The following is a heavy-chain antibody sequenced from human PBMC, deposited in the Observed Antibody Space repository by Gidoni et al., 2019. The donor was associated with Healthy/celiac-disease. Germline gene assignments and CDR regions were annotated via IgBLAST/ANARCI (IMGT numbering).Heavy chain of an antibody. CDR1: GFTFSSFA. CDR2: ISYDGSNK. Sequence: QVQLVESGGGVVQPGSSLRLSCSAPGFTFSSFAIHGVRQAPGKGLEWVAVISYDGSNKYYADSVKGRFTISRDNSKNTLYLQMNSLRAEDTAVYYCARDQGAGAITKYYYYGMDVWGQGTTVTVSS. J-gene: IGHJ6*02. V-gene: IGHV3-30-3*01. D-gene: IGHD1-26*01. CDR3: ARDQGAGAITKYYYYGMDV.